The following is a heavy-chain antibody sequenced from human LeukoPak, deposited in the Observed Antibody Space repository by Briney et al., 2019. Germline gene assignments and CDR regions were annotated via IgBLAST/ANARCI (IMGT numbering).Heavy chain of an antibody. CDR1: RFTSSSFA. V-gene: IGHV3-23*01. CDR2: IRGSGSST. Sequence: GGSLRLSCAASRFTSSSFAMGWVPQGPGKGLERGLAIRGSGSSTYYADSVTGRFTISRDNSKNTLYLQMHSLRAEDTAVYYFAMSLVAGTGSPRSNTWGQGTLVTVSS. J-gene: IGHJ5*02. CDR3: AMSLVAGTGSPRSNT. D-gene: IGHD6-19*01.